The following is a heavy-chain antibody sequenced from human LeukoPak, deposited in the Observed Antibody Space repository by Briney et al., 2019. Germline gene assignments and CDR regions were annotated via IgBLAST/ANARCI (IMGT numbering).Heavy chain of an antibody. Sequence: PSETLSLTCTVSGGSISSYYWSWIRQPAGKGLEWIGRIYTSGSTNYNPSLKSRVTISVDTSKNQFSLKLSSVTAADTAVYYCARDRDLYSSGWYGDYWGQGTLVTVSS. D-gene: IGHD6-19*01. V-gene: IGHV4-4*07. CDR1: GGSISSYY. J-gene: IGHJ4*02. CDR2: IYTSGST. CDR3: ARDRDLYSSGWYGDY.